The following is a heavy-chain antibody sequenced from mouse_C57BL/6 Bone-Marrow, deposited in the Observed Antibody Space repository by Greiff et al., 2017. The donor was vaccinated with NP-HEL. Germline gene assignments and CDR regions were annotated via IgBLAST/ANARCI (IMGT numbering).Heavy chain of an antibody. CDR3: ARPMVTIAMDY. V-gene: IGHV5-17*01. CDR1: GFTFSDYG. CDR2: ISSGSSTI. J-gene: IGHJ4*01. D-gene: IGHD2-2*01. Sequence: EVNVVESGGGLVKPGGSLKLSCAASGFTFSDYGMHWVRQAPEKGLEWVAYISSGSSTIYYADTVKGRFTISRDNAKNTLFLQMTSLRSEDTAMYYCARPMVTIAMDYWGQGTSVTVSS.